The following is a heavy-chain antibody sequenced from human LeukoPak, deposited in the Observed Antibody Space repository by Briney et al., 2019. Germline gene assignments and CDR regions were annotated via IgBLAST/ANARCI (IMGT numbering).Heavy chain of an antibody. CDR2: ISGGGDST. CDR1: AFTFSDYA. D-gene: IGHD2-2*01. V-gene: IGHV3-23*01. J-gene: IGHJ4*02. Sequence: GGSLRLSCAASAFTFSDYAMTWVRQTPEKGLEWVSVISGGGDSTDYADSMKGRFTISRDNSKNTLYLQMNSLRAADTALYYCAKLGCTGTICYANYWGQGTLVTVSS. CDR3: AKLGCTGTICYANY.